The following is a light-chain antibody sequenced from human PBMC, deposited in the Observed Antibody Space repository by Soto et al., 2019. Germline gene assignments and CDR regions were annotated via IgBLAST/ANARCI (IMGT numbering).Light chain of an antibody. J-gene: IGKJ2*01. CDR1: QSVTNNY. V-gene: IGKV3-20*01. CDR2: GVS. CDR3: QQYNTLPHA. Sequence: ESVLTQSPGPLSLSPGARATLSCRATQSVTNNYFAWYQQKPGQSPRLLIYGVSSRATDIPDRFSASGSGTDVTVTTSRLEPEDFVVYYCQQYNTLPHAFGQGTKLEVK.